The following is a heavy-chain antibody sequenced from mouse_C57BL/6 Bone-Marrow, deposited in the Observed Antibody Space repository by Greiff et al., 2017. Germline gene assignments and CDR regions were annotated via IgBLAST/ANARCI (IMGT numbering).Heavy chain of an antibody. CDR1: GYTFTDYN. CDR3: ARDYGSFYWYFDV. J-gene: IGHJ1*03. CDR2: INPNNGGT. V-gene: IGHV1-18*01. Sequence: EVKLMESGPELVKPGASVKIPCKASGYTFTDYNMDWVKQSHGKSLEWIGDINPNNGGTIYNQKFKGKATLTVDKSSSTAYMELRSLTSEDTAVYYCARDYGSFYWYFDVWGTGTTVTVSS. D-gene: IGHD1-1*01.